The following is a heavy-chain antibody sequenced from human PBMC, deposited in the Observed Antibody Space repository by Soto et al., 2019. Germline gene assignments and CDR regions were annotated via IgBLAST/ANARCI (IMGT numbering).Heavy chain of an antibody. CDR1: EFTFSSYE. CDR3: VRFGGAAAGPGDY. J-gene: IGHJ4*02. D-gene: IGHD6-13*01. Sequence: PGGSLRLSCVASEFTFSSYEMNWVRQAPGKGLEWVSYISSSGTTIYYTDSVKGRFTISRDNAKKSLYLQTNSLRAEDTAVYYCVRFGGAAAGPGDYWGQGTLVTVSS. CDR2: ISSSGTTI. V-gene: IGHV3-48*03.